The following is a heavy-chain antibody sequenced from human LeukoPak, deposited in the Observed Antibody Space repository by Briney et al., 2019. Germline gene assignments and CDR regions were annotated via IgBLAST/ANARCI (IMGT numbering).Heavy chain of an antibody. CDR1: GGSISRSDYY. Sequence: SETLSLTCSVSGGSISRSDYYWSWIRQPPGKGLEWIGYIYYSGSTYYNPSLKSRVTISVDTSKNQFSLKLSSVTAADTAVYYCARDSAGRDGYNSFDYWGQGTLVTVSS. J-gene: IGHJ4*02. V-gene: IGHV4-30-4*01. D-gene: IGHD5-24*01. CDR2: IYYSGST. CDR3: ARDSAGRDGYNSFDY.